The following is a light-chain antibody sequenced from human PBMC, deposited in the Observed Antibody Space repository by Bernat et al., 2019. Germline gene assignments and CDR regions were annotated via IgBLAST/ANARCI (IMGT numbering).Light chain of an antibody. CDR3: MQALPTPG. Sequence: DIVMTQSPLSLPVTPGEPASISCRSSQSLLHSNGYNYLDWYLQKPGQSPQLLIYLGSNRASGVPDRFSGSGSGTDFTLKISRVEAEDVGVYYCMQALPTPGFGKGTRLEIK. J-gene: IGKJ5*01. CDR2: LGS. CDR1: QSLLHSNGYNY. V-gene: IGKV2-28*01.